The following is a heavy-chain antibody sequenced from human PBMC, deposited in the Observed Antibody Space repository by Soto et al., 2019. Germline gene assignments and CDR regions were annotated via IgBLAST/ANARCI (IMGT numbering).Heavy chain of an antibody. Sequence: ASVKVSCKASGGTFSSYAISWVRQAPGQGLEWMGGIIPIFGTANYAQKFQGRVTITADESTSTAYMELSSLRSEDTAVYYCASARDDYYDQEYFDYWGQGTLVTVSS. V-gene: IGHV1-69*13. CDR3: ASARDDYYDQEYFDY. D-gene: IGHD3-22*01. J-gene: IGHJ4*02. CDR1: GGTFSSYA. CDR2: IIPIFGTA.